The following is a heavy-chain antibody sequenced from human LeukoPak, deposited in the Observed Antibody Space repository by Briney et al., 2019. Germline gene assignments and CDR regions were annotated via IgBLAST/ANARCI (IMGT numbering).Heavy chain of an antibody. CDR3: AKDPGPVGAKDY. CDR1: GFTFSSYA. J-gene: IGHJ4*02. D-gene: IGHD1-26*01. Sequence: GSLRLSCAASGFTFSSYAMSWVRQAPGKGLEWVSAISGSGGSTYYADSVKGRFTISRDNSKNTLYLQMNSLRAEDTAVYYCAKDPGPVGAKDYWGQGTLVTVSS. CDR2: ISGSGGST. V-gene: IGHV3-23*01.